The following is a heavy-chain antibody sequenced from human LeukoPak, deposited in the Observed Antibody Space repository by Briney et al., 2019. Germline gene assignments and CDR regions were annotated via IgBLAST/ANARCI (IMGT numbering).Heavy chain of an antibody. J-gene: IGHJ6*02. D-gene: IGHD5-18*01. Sequence: SETLSLTCTVSGGSISSCGYNWVWKPQGPGLGREWLGYIYYGGSTYYNPSLERRVTISVDTSKRQFSLQLSSVTAADTAVYYCATEGTALCGMDVWGQGTTVTVSS. CDR3: ATEGTALCGMDV. CDR1: GGSISSCGYN. CDR2: IYYGGST. V-gene: IGHV4-31*03.